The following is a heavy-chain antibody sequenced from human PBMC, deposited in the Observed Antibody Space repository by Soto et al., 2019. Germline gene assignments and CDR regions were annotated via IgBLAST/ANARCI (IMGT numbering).Heavy chain of an antibody. D-gene: IGHD2-2*01. J-gene: IGHJ3*02. Sequence: GGSLRLSCAASGLTFSSYSMNWVRQAPGKGLEWVSYISSSSSTIYYADSVKGRFTISRDNAKNSLYLQMNSLRAEDTAVYYCAATCSSTSCYLELDIWGQGTMVTVSS. V-gene: IGHV3-48*01. CDR1: GLTFSSYS. CDR2: ISSSSSTI. CDR3: AATCSSTSCYLELDI.